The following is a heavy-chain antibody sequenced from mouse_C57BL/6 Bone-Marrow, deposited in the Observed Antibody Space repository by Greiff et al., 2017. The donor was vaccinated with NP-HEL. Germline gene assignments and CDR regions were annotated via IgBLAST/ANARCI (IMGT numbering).Heavy chain of an antibody. CDR3: ARSCYGSSWFAY. D-gene: IGHD1-1*01. V-gene: IGHV1-80*01. CDR1: GYAFSSYW. CDR2: IYPGDGDT. J-gene: IGHJ3*01. Sequence: QVHVKQSGAELVKPGASVKISCKASGYAFSSYWMNWVKQRPGKGLEWIGQIYPGDGDTNYNGKFKGKATLTADKSSSTAYMQLSSLTSEDSAVYFCARSCYGSSWFAYWGQGTLVTVSA.